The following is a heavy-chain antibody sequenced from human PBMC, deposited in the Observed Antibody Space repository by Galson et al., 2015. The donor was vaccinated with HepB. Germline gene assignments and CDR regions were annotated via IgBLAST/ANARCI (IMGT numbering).Heavy chain of an antibody. CDR2: ISSSPSYI. D-gene: IGHD6-13*01. CDR1: DFIFSSYS. V-gene: IGHV3-21*06. CDR3: ARGGIAPAAHFDY. J-gene: IGHJ4*02. Sequence: SLRLSCAVSDFIFSSYSMNWVRQAPGKGLEWVACISSSPSYIYYADSVKGRFTISRNKSNNTVYLQMNSLQTEDTALYYCARGGIAPAAHFDYWGPGTLVTVSS.